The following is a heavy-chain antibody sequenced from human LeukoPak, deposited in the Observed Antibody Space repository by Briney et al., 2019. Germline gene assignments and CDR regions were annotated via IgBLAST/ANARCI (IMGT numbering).Heavy chain of an antibody. CDR2: TRYDGSNK. CDR3: ATHIRTDFDY. Sequence: GGSLRLSCAASGFTFSSYGMHWVRQAPGKGREGVAFTRYDGSNKYYVDSVKGRFTISRDNSKNTLYLQMNSLRAEDTAVYYCATHIRTDFDYWGQGTLVTVSS. J-gene: IGHJ4*02. D-gene: IGHD3-3*02. V-gene: IGHV3-30*02. CDR1: GFTFSSYG.